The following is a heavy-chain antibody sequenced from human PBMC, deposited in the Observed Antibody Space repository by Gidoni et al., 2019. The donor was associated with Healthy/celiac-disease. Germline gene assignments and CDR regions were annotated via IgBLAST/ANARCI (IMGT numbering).Heavy chain of an antibody. D-gene: IGHD2-2*02. V-gene: IGHV4-39*01. CDR1: GGAISSSSYY. CDR3: ASPKYCSSTSCYNFDY. Sequence: QLQLQESGPGLVKPSETLSLTCTVSGGAISSSSYYWGWIRQPPGKGLEWIGSIYSSGSTYYNPSLKSRVTISVDTSKNQFSLKLSSVTAADTAVYYCASPKYCSSTSCYNFDYWGQGTLVTVSS. CDR2: IYSSGST. J-gene: IGHJ4*02.